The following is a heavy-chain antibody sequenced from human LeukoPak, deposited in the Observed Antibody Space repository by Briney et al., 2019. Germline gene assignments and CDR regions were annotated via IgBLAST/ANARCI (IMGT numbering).Heavy chain of an antibody. D-gene: IGHD3-22*01. Sequence: GGSLRLSCAASGFTFSSYAMSWVRQAPGKGLEWVSAISGSGGSTYYADSVKGRFTISRDNSKNTLYLQMNSLRAEDTAVYYCAQQTGYYYDSSGYYIGWGQGTLVTVSS. V-gene: IGHV3-23*01. CDR1: GFTFSSYA. CDR2: ISGSGGST. J-gene: IGHJ4*02. CDR3: AQQTGYYYDSSGYYIG.